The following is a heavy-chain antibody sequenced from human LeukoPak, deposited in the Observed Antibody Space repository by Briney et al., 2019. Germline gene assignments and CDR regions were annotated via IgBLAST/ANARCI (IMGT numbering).Heavy chain of an antibody. CDR1: GFTVSSNY. CDR2: IYSGGRT. V-gene: IGHV3-66*01. CDR3: AELGITMIGGV. Sequence: PGGSLRLSCAASGFTVSSNYMSWVRQAPGKGLEWVSVIYSGGRTYYADSVKGRFTISRDNSKNTVYLQMNSLRAEDTAVYYCAELGITMIGGVWGKGTTVTISS. J-gene: IGHJ6*04. D-gene: IGHD3-10*02.